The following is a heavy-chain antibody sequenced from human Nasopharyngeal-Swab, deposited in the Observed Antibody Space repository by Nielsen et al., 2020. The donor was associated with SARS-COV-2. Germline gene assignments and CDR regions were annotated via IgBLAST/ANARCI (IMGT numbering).Heavy chain of an antibody. D-gene: IGHD2-2*01. Sequence: WIRQPPGKGLEWIGYIYYSGSTYYNPSFKSRVTISVDTSKNQFSLKLSSVTAADTAVYYCARDAAGYCSSTSCYAGTGMDVWGQGTTVTVSS. CDR2: IYYSGST. V-gene: IGHV4-30-4*01. CDR3: ARDAAGYCSSTSCYAGTGMDV. J-gene: IGHJ6*02.